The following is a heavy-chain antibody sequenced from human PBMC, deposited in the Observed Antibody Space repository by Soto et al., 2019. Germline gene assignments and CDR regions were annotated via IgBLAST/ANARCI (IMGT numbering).Heavy chain of an antibody. Sequence: EVQLLDSGGGLVQPGGSLRLSCTASGFTFSDYAMSWVRQPPGKGVEWVSVISAGGSTYYADSVKGRFTVSRANSKNTLYLQMNGLRAVDTAVYYCADVPIWCSSTSCYTEGFDYWGQGTLVTVSS. CDR3: ADVPIWCSSTSCYTEGFDY. D-gene: IGHD2-2*02. CDR2: ISAGGST. CDR1: GFTFSDYA. J-gene: IGHJ4*02. V-gene: IGHV3-23*01.